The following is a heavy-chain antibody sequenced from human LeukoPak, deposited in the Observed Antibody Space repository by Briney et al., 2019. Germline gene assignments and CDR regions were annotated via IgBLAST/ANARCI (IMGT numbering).Heavy chain of an antibody. CDR3: ASGITMVRGPAFDI. CDR2: IYHSGST. CDR1: GGSISSGGYY. Sequence: SETLSLTCTVTGGSISSGGYYWSCIRQPPGKGLECIGYIYHSGSTYYNPSLKSRVTISVDRSKNQFSLKLSSVTAADTAVYYCASGITMVRGPAFDIWGQGTMVTVSS. D-gene: IGHD3-10*01. J-gene: IGHJ3*02. V-gene: IGHV4-30-2*01.